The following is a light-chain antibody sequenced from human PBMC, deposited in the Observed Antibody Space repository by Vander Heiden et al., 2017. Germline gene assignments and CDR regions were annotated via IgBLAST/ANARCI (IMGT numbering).Light chain of an antibody. CDR1: PDIGND. Sequence: AYSVTFTCCASPDIGNDLTWYQQKPGKAPKFLISAVSSLEGGVPSRFSGSGFGTDFTLTITSHQPEDSATYCCLQDHVFPWTLGQGTKVEVK. CDR3: LQDHVFPWT. J-gene: IGKJ1*01. V-gene: IGKV1-6*01. CDR2: AVS.